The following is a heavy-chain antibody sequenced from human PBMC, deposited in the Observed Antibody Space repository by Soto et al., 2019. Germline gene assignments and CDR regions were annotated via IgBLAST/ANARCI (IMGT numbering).Heavy chain of an antibody. CDR2: IHTSSEYI. CDR1: GFTFSSYS. J-gene: IGHJ6*02. CDR3: ARDNFGRLLYSGMDV. D-gene: IGHD2-15*01. V-gene: IGHV3-21*01. Sequence: PGGSLRLSCEASGFTFSSYSMNWVRQAPGKGLEWVSSIHTSSEYIYYADSVRGRPTISRDNDKNSVYLQMNSLRSEDTAVYYCARDNFGRLLYSGMDVWGQGATVTVSS.